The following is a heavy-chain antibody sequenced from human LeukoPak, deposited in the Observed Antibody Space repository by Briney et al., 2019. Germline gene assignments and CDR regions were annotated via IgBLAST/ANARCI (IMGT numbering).Heavy chain of an antibody. CDR3: ARDLTIFGVVKEYYYYMDV. J-gene: IGHJ6*03. CDR2: IIPIFGTA. Sequence: SVKVSCKASGGTFSSYAISWVRQAPGQGLEWMGRIIPIFGTANYAQKFQGRVTITADKSTGTAYMELSSLRSEDTAVYYCARDLTIFGVVKEYYYYMDVWGKGTTVTVSS. V-gene: IGHV1-69*06. D-gene: IGHD3-3*01. CDR1: GGTFSSYA.